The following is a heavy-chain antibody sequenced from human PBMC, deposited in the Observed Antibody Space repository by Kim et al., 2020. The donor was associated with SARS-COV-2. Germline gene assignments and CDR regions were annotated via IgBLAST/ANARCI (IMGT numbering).Heavy chain of an antibody. D-gene: IGHD3-3*01. J-gene: IGHJ4*02. V-gene: IGHV3-33*01. Sequence: GGSLRLSCAASGLTFGDFGMHWVRQAPGKGLAWVAVIWFDGTNDCYADSVKGRFTISRDDSINTLYLQMNSLRAEDTALYFCATEKSGYAFDYWGQGTL. CDR2: IWFDGTND. CDR3: ATEKSGYAFDY. CDR1: GLTFGDFG.